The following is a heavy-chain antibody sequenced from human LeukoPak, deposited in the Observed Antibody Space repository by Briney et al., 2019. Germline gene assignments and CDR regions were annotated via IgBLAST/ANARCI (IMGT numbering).Heavy chain of an antibody. D-gene: IGHD5-12*01. V-gene: IGHV3-7*01. Sequence: GGSLRLSCAASEFTFSNYWMSWVRQAPGKGLEWVANIKGDGSGKHYVDSVKGRFTISRDNAENILYLQMNSLRAEDTAVYYCARYLNSGPADYWGQGSLVTVSS. CDR2: IKGDGSGK. CDR1: EFTFSNYW. CDR3: ARYLNSGPADY. J-gene: IGHJ4*02.